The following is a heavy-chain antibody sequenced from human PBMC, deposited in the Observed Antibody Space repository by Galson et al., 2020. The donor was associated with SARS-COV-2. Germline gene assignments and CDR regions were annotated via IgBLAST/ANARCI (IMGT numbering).Heavy chain of an antibody. CDR2: ISAYNGNT. CDR1: GYTFTSYG. CDR3: ARDSLRRYDILTGYLYYFDY. V-gene: IGHV1-18*01. J-gene: IGHJ4*02. D-gene: IGHD3-9*01. Sequence: ASVKVSCKASGYTFTSYGISWVRQAPGQGLEWMGWISAYNGNTNYAQKLQGRVTMTTDTSTSTAYMELRSLRSDDTAVYYCARDSLRRYDILTGYLYYFDYWGQGTLVTVSS.